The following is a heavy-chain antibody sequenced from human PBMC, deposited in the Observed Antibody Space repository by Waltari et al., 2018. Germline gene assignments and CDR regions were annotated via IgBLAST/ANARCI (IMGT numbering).Heavy chain of an antibody. Sequence: EVQLVQSGAEVKKPGESLRISCKGSGYSFTSYWISWVDQIPGKGLEWVGRIDPSDSYTNYSPSFQGHVTISADKSISTAYLQWSSLKASDTAMYYCARLGPYSSSWWRAWLDPWGQGTLVTVSS. D-gene: IGHD6-13*01. V-gene: IGHV5-10-1*03. J-gene: IGHJ5*02. CDR3: ARLGPYSSSWWRAWLDP. CDR1: GYSFTSYW. CDR2: IDPSDSYT.